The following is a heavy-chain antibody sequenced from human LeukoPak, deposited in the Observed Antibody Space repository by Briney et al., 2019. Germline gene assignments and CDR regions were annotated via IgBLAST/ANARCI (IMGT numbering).Heavy chain of an antibody. CDR1: GFTLSSYS. Sequence: GESLRLSCAASGFTLSSYSMNWVRQAPGKGLEWVSYISSSSSTIYYADSVKGRFTISRDNAKNSLYLQMNRLRAEDTAVYYCASSGSYLYFQHWGQGTLVTVSS. CDR3: ASSGSYLYFQH. J-gene: IGHJ1*01. V-gene: IGHV3-48*01. D-gene: IGHD1-26*01. CDR2: ISSSSSTI.